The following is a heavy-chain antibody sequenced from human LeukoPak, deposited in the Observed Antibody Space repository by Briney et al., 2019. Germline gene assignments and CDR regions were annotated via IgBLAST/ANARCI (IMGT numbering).Heavy chain of an antibody. CDR3: ARDYYGSGSYYFDY. Sequence: GGSLRLSCAASGFTFSSYWMSWVRQAPGQGLEWVANIKQDGSEKYYVDSVKGRFTISRDNAKNSLYLQMNSLRAEDTAVYYCARDYYGSGSYYFDYWGQGTLVTVSS. V-gene: IGHV3-7*01. CDR2: IKQDGSEK. D-gene: IGHD3-10*01. CDR1: GFTFSSYW. J-gene: IGHJ4*02.